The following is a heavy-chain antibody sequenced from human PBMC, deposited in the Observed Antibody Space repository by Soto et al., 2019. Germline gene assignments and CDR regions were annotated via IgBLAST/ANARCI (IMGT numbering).Heavy chain of an antibody. CDR1: GFTFSSYE. CDR2: ISSSGSTT. Sequence: EVQLGESGGGLIQPGGSLRLSCAASGFTFSSYEMNWVRQAPGKGLEWVSYISSSGSTTYYADSVKGRFTISRDNAKNSLYLQMNILRAEDTAVYYCARGNPFYYDNSGLDYWGQGTLVTVSS. J-gene: IGHJ4*02. CDR3: ARGNPFYYDNSGLDY. D-gene: IGHD3-22*01. V-gene: IGHV3-48*03.